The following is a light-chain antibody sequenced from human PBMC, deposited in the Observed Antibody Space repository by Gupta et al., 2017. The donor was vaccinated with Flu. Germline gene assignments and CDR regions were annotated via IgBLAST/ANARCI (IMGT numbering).Light chain of an antibody. Sequence: QSALTQPASVSGSPGQSITISCDVGDNNSVSWYQQHPAKAPKLKIYDVSNRPSGVSNRFSGSKSGNTATLTISGLQAEDEADYCCNAYTSTGVFGGGTKLTVL. CDR1: VGDNNS. V-gene: IGLV2-14*03. CDR2: DVS. CDR3: NAYTSTGV. J-gene: IGLJ3*02.